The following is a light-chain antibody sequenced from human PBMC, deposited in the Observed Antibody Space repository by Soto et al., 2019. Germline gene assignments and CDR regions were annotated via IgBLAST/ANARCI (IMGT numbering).Light chain of an antibody. Sequence: DFQMTQSPSTLSASVGDRVTITCRASQSISSWLAWYQQQSGKAPKLLIYKASSLETGVPSRFSGSGSGTEFALTTSSLQPDDFGTYYCQQYHEPWTFGQGTKVEIK. CDR3: QQYHEPWT. J-gene: IGKJ1*01. CDR1: QSISSW. V-gene: IGKV1-5*03. CDR2: KAS.